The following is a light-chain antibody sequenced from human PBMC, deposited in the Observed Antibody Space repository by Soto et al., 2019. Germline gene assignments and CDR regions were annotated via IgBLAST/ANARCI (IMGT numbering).Light chain of an antibody. CDR1: QSVSSN. CDR3: QQYNNWPQLA. V-gene: IGKV3-15*01. Sequence: EIVMTQSPATLSVSPGERATLSCRASQSVSSNLAWYQQKPGQAPRLLIYGASTRATCIPARFSGSGSGTEFSHTIRRLQSEDFVVYYCQQYNNWPQLAFGGGTKVEIK. CDR2: GAS. J-gene: IGKJ4*01.